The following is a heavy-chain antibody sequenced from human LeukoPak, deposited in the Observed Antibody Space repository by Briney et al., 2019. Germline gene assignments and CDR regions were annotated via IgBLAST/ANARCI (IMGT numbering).Heavy chain of an antibody. J-gene: IGHJ4*02. D-gene: IGHD3-10*01. CDR2: ISGSGGST. Sequence: GGSLRLSCAASGFTFSSYAMSWVRQAPGKGLEWVSAISGSGGSTYYADSVKGRFTISRDNSKNTLYLQMNSLRAEYTAVYYCAKESLWFGEFPKSFDYWGQGTLVTVSS. CDR1: GFTFSSYA. CDR3: AKESLWFGEFPKSFDY. V-gene: IGHV3-23*01.